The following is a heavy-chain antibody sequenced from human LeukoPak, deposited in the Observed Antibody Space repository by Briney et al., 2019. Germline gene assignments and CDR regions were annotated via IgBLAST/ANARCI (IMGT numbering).Heavy chain of an antibody. V-gene: IGHV5-51*01. CDR2: IDPGDSDT. CDR1: GYSFTSYW. J-gene: IGHJ4*02. D-gene: IGHD3-22*01. CDR3: ARGPSYDSSGYYFDY. Sequence: GESLKISCKGSGYSFTSYWIGWVRQMPGKGLEWMGIIDPGDSDTRYSTSFQGQVTISADKSISTAYLQWSSLKASDTAMYYCARGPSYDSSGYYFDYWGQGTLVTVSS.